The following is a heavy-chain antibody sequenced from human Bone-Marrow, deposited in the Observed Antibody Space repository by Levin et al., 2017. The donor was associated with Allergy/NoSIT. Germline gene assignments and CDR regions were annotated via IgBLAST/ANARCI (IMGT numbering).Heavy chain of an antibody. CDR2: FDPEDGET. CDR3: ATDGYSSGGYYFDY. J-gene: IGHJ4*02. CDR1: GYTLTELS. V-gene: IGHV1-24*01. D-gene: IGHD6-19*01. Sequence: GESLKISCKVSGYTLTELSMHWVRQAPGKGLEWMGGFDPEDGETIYAQKFQGRVTMTEDTSTDTAYMELSSLRSEDTAVYYCATDGYSSGGYYFDYWGQGTLVTVSS.